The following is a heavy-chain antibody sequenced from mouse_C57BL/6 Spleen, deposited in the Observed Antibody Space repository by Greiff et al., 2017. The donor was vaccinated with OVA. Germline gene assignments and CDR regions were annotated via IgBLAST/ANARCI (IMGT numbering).Heavy chain of an antibody. V-gene: IGHV1-50*01. CDR1: GYTFTSYW. CDR2: IDPSDSYT. Sequence: QVQLQQPGAELVKPGASVKLSCKASGYTFTSYWMQWVKQRPGQGLEWIGEIDPSDSYTNYNQKFKGKATLTVDTSSSTAYMQLSSLTSEDSAVSYCARVMGRNYYAMDYWGQGTSVTVSS. J-gene: IGHJ4*01. D-gene: IGHD2-3*01. CDR3: ARVMGRNYYAMDY.